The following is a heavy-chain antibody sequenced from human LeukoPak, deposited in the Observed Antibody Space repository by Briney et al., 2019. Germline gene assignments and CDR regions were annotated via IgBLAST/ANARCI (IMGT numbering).Heavy chain of an antibody. Sequence: ASVKVSCKASGYTFSSYAITWVRQAPGQGLEWMGWIIVYSGNTNYAQKFQGRVTMTTDTSTSTANMELRSLRSDDTAVYYCARDSGITNMFGGGRGSALEEPNDVFDIWGQGTMVIVSS. V-gene: IGHV1-18*01. D-gene: IGHD3-16*01. CDR2: IIVYSGNT. CDR1: GYTFSSYA. CDR3: ARDSGITNMFGGGRGSALEEPNDVFDI. J-gene: IGHJ3*02.